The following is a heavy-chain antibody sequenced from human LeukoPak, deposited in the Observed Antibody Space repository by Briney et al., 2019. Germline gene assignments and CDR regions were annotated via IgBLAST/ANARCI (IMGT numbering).Heavy chain of an antibody. D-gene: IGHD4-17*01. Sequence: GGSLRLSCAGSGFTFSTYAMSWVRQAPGKGLEWVSSINSNGGRTYYADSVKGRFTISRDNSKNTLYLQMNSLRAEDTAVYYCANDYGDSFDYWGQGTLVTVSS. CDR1: GFTFSTYA. J-gene: IGHJ4*02. CDR3: ANDYGDSFDY. V-gene: IGHV3-23*01. CDR2: INSNGGRT.